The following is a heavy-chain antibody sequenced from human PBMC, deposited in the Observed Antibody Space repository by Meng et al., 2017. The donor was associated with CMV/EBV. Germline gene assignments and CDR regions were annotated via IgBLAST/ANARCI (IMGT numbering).Heavy chain of an antibody. V-gene: IGHV6-1*01. CDR2: TYYRSKWYN. J-gene: IGHJ4*02. D-gene: IGHD6-19*01. Sequence: GGSVASNSAAWNWIRQSPSRGLGWLGRTYYRSKWYNDYAVSVKSRITINPDTSKNQFSLQLNSVTPEDTAVYYCARGIVVAGTRFDYWGQGTLVTVSS. CDR3: ARGIVVAGTRFDY. CDR1: GGSVASNSAA.